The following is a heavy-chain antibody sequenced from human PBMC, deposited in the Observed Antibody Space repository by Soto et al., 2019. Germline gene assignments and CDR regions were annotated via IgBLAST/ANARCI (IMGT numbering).Heavy chain of an antibody. V-gene: IGHV4-39*01. CDR2: IYYSGST. CDR3: ARHRPVDTAMVYNWFDP. J-gene: IGHJ5*02. D-gene: IGHD5-18*01. CDR1: GGSISSSSYY. Sequence: QLQLQESGPGLVKPSETLSLTCTVSGGSISSSSYYWGWIRQPPGKGLEWIGSIYYSGSTYYNPSLKSRVTISVDTSKNQFSLKLSSVTAADTAVYYCARHRPVDTAMVYNWFDPWGQGTLVTVSS.